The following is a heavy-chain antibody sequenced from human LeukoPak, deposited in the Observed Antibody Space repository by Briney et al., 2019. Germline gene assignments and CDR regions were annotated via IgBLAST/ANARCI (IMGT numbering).Heavy chain of an antibody. J-gene: IGHJ6*02. CDR3: AREGFSGYRSAYYYNGMDV. Sequence: ASVKVSCKASGYAFTYYYIHWVRQAPGQGLEWMGRINPHSGDTAFSQKFQGRVTMTRDTSISTGFMELSRLRSDDTAVYYCAREGFSGYRSAYYYNGMDVWGQGTTVTVS. V-gene: IGHV1-2*06. D-gene: IGHD5-18*01. CDR2: INPHSGDT. CDR1: GYAFTYYY.